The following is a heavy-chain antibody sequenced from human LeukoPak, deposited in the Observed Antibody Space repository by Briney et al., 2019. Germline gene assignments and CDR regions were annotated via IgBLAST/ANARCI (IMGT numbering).Heavy chain of an antibody. CDR3: ARHGLYGCRGGRCYTSFYYYGMDV. CDR2: IYPDEYDT. Sequence: GESLKISCKGSGYKFSDYCIGWVRQMPGKGLEWMGIIYPDEYDTRYSPSFQGQVTISVDKSLATAYLQWNSLEASDTAMYFCARHGLYGCRGGRCYTSFYYYGMDVWGQGTTVTVSS. J-gene: IGHJ6*02. CDR1: GYKFSDYC. D-gene: IGHD2-15*01. V-gene: IGHV5-51*01.